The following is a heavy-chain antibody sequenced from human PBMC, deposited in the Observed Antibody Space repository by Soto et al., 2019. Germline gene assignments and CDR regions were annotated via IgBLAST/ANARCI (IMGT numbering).Heavy chain of an antibody. CDR2: ITGSGGDT. J-gene: IGHJ4*02. CDR1: GFTFSGHA. Sequence: EVQLLESGGGFVQPGGSLRLSCAASGFTFSGHAMAWVRQAPGKGLEWVSAITGSGGDTYHADSVKGRFTISRDNTKDTLYPQMNSLTAEDTAIYYCAKGSASSRPYYFDFWGQGTLVTVSS. V-gene: IGHV3-23*01. D-gene: IGHD2-2*01. CDR3: AKGSASSRPYYFDF.